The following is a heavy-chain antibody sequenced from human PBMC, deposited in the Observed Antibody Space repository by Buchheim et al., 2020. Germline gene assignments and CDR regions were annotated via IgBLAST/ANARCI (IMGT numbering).Heavy chain of an antibody. Sequence: QVQLVQSGAEVKKPGASVKVSCKASGYTFTTYYILWVRQAPGQGLEWMGFINPSGGSTSYAQMFQGRVTMTRDTSTSTVYMELIGLRSEDTAVYYCARNSGSGFDYWGQGTL. V-gene: IGHV1-46*01. CDR1: GYTFTTYY. CDR3: ARNSGSGFDY. D-gene: IGHD1-26*01. J-gene: IGHJ4*02. CDR2: INPSGGST.